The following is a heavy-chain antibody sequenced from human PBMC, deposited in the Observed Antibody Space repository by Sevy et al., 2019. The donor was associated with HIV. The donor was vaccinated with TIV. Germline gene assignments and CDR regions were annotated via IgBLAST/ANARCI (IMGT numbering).Heavy chain of an antibody. V-gene: IGHV4-34*01. CDR2: INHSGST. D-gene: IGHD2-15*01. J-gene: IGHJ6*02. CDR3: NRWTPRNYYYYGMDV. Sequence: SETLSLTCAVYGGSFSGYYWSWIRQPPGKGLEWVGEINHSGSTNYNPSLKSRVTISVDTSKNQFSLKLSSVTAADTAVHYCNRWTPRNYYYYGMDVWGQGTTVTVSS. CDR1: GGSFSGYY.